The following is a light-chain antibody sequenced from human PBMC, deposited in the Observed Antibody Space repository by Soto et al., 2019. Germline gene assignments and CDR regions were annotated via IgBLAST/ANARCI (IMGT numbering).Light chain of an antibody. V-gene: IGKV3-15*01. CDR3: QQYDDWPLT. Sequence: EIVMTQSPATLSVSPGEGATLSCRASQSVSSNLAWYQQKPGQAPKLLMYNPSTRATGIPERLSASGSGTEFTLTISSLQSEDFAVYYCQQYDDWPLTFGGGTKVDIK. CDR1: QSVSSN. CDR2: NPS. J-gene: IGKJ4*01.